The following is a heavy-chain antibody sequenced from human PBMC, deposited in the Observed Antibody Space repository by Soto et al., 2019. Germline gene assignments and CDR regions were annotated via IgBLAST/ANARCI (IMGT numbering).Heavy chain of an antibody. CDR1: GFSLSTSGVG. J-gene: IGHJ6*02. CDR3: AHRRWVYYGMDV. D-gene: IGHD1-26*01. V-gene: IGHV2-5*02. Sequence: QITLKESGPTLVKPTQTLTLTCTFSGFSLSTSGVGVGWIRQPPGKALEWLALIYWDDDKRYSPSLKSRLTITNETSKNQVVLTRTNMDPVDTATYYCAHRRWVYYGMDVWGQGTTVTVSS. CDR2: IYWDDDK.